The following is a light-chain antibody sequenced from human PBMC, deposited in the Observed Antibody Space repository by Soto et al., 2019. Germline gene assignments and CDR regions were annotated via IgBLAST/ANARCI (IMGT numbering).Light chain of an antibody. CDR3: HRHEKWPFT. V-gene: IGKV3-15*01. J-gene: IGKJ2*01. CDR2: GAS. CDR1: QSVSSN. Sequence: EIVMTQSPATLSVSPGERATLSCRASQSVSSNLAWYQQKPGQAPRLLIYGASTRATGIPARLSGSGSGTDFTLTISSLQSADLAVYYCHRHEKWPFTFGQGTKLDIK.